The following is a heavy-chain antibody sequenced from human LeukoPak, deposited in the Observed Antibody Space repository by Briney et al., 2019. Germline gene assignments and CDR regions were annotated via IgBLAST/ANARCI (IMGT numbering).Heavy chain of an antibody. CDR3: ARGRGYCSSTSCLNWFDP. Sequence: PGGSLRLSCAASGFTFSSYSMNWVRQAPGKGLEWVSSISSSSYIYYADSVKGRFTISRDNAKNSLYLQMNSLRAEDTAVYSCARGRGYCSSTSCLNWFDPWGQGTLVTVSS. D-gene: IGHD2-2*01. CDR2: ISSSSYI. CDR1: GFTFSSYS. J-gene: IGHJ5*02. V-gene: IGHV3-21*01.